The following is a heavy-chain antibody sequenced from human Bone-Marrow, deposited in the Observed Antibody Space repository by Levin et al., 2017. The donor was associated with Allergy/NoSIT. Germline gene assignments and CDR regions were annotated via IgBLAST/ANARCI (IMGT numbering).Heavy chain of an antibody. CDR1: GFTFSSYS. V-gene: IGHV3-48*01. J-gene: IGHJ4*02. Sequence: GGSLRLSCAASGFTFSSYSMNWVRQAPGKGLEWVSYISSSSSTIYYADSVKGRFTISRDNAKNSLYLQMNSLRAEDTAVYYCARAVESLVVPAAMVGDYWGQGTLVTVSS. CDR3: ARAVESLVVPAAMVGDY. CDR2: ISSSSSTI. D-gene: IGHD2-2*01.